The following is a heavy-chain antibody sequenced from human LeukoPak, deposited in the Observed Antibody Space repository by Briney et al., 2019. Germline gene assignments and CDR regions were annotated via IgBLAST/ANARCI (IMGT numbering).Heavy chain of an antibody. Sequence: ASVKVSCKASGYNFTSYFIHWVRQAPGQGLEWVGVLNPSDGSTTYAQKFQGRVTMTRDTSTSTVYMDLNSLRSEDTAVFYCARDLGSGQTGTIPGGLDYWGQGTLVTVSA. J-gene: IGHJ4*02. CDR2: LNPSDGST. D-gene: IGHD1-7*01. CDR1: GYNFTSYF. V-gene: IGHV1-46*01. CDR3: ARDLGSGQTGTIPGGLDY.